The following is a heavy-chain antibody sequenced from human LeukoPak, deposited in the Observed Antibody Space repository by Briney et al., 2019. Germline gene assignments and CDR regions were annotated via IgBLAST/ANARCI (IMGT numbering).Heavy chain of an antibody. V-gene: IGHV4-38-2*02. CDR1: GYSISSGYY. J-gene: IGHJ5*02. D-gene: IGHD2-2*01. CDR3: ASPLMCNSTTCYDH. CDR2: IYHSGST. Sequence: SETLSLTCTVSGYSISSGYYWGWIRQPPGKGLEWIGSIYHSGSTYYNPSLKSRVTISVDTSKNQFSLKLSSVTAADTAVYYCASPLMCNSTTCYDHWGQGTLVTVSS.